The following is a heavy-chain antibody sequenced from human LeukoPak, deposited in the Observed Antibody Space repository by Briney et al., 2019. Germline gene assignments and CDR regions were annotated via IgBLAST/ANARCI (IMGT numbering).Heavy chain of an antibody. CDR2: IRYDGSNK. J-gene: IGHJ4*02. V-gene: IGHV3-30*02. CDR1: GFTFSSYG. Sequence: GGSLRLSCAASGFTFSSYGMHWVRQAPGKGLEWVAFIRYDGSNKYYADSVKGRFTISRDNSKNTLYLQMNSLRAEDTAVYYCARVVPPTDYGSGSYFWDPYYFDYWGQGTLVTVSS. D-gene: IGHD3-10*01. CDR3: ARVVPPTDYGSGSYFWDPYYFDY.